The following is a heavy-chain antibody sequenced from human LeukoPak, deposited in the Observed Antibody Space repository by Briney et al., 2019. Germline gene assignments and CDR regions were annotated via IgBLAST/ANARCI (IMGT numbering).Heavy chain of an antibody. D-gene: IGHD1-26*01. J-gene: IGHJ4*02. CDR3: ATVFFSGSYYFDY. V-gene: IGHV1-24*01. CDR2: FGPEDGET. CDR1: GYALTKLS. Sequence: ASVKVSCKVSGYALTKLSMHWVRQAPGKGLEWMGGFGPEDGETIFAQKFQGRVTLTEDTSTDTTYMELSSLRSEDTAVYYCATVFFSGSYYFDYWGQGTLVTVSS.